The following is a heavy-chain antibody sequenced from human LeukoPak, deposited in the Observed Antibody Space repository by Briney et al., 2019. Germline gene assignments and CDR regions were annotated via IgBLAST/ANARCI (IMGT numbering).Heavy chain of an antibody. J-gene: IGHJ4*02. D-gene: IGHD6-13*01. CDR3: ARQGYSSSWHFDY. CDR1: GGSISSGGYY. CDR2: IYHSGST. Sequence: SQTLSLTCTVSGGSISSGGYYWSWIRQPPGKGLEWIGYIYHSGSTYYNPSLKSRVTISVDRSKNQFSLKLSSVTAADTAVYYCARQGYSSSWHFDYWGQGTLVTVSS. V-gene: IGHV4-30-2*01.